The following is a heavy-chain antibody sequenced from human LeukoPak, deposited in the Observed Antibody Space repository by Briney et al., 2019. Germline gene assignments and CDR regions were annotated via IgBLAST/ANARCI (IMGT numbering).Heavy chain of an antibody. CDR2: INPNSGGT. V-gene: IGHV1-2*06. D-gene: IGHD2-2*01. CDR3: ARSVVVVVVPAAMPPVYFDP. CDR1: GYTFTGYY. J-gene: IGHJ5*02. Sequence: GASVKVSCKASGYTFTGYYMHWVRQAPGQGLEWMGRINPNSGGTNYAQKFQGRVTMTRDTSISTAYMELSRLRSDDTAVYYCARSVVVVVVPAAMPPVYFDPWGQGTLVTVSS.